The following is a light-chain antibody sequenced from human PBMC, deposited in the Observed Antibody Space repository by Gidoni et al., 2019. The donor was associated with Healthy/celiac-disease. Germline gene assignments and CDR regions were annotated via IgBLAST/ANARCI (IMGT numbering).Light chain of an antibody. CDR3: QQYGSSPRT. CDR1: QSVSSSY. Sequence: EIVLTQTPGPLSWSPGERATLSCRTSQSVSSSYLAWYQQKPGQAPRLLIYGASSRATGIPDRFSGSGSGTDFTLTISRLDPEDFAVYYCQQYGSSPRTFGQGTKVEIK. J-gene: IGKJ1*01. V-gene: IGKV3-20*01. CDR2: GAS.